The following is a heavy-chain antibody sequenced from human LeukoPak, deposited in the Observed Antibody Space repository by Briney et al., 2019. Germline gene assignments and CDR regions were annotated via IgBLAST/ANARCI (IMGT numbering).Heavy chain of an antibody. V-gene: IGHV4-30-4*07. CDR2: IYDSGST. D-gene: IGHD1/OR15-1a*01. J-gene: IGHJ4*02. CDR1: GYSISSGYS. Sequence: PSETLSLTCTASGYSISSGYSWSWIRQKPGKGLEWIGYIYDSGSTYYSPSLKSRVIISLDTSKNQFSVKLRSVTAADTAVYYCARWRLALEHLDYWGQGTLVTVSS. CDR3: ARWRLALEHLDY.